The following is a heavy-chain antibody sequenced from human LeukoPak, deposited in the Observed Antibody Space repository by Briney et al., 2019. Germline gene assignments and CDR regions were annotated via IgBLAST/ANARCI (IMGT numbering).Heavy chain of an antibody. J-gene: IGHJ6*02. CDR2: ISGSGGST. CDR1: GFTFSSYS. V-gene: IGHV3-23*01. Sequence: GGSLRLSCAASGFTFSSYSMNWVRQAPGKGLEWVSTISGSGGSTYYADSVKGRFTISRDNSKNTLYLQMNSLRAEDTAVYYCAKDSYGDYALYGLDVWGQGTTVTVSS. CDR3: AKDSYGDYALYGLDV. D-gene: IGHD4-17*01.